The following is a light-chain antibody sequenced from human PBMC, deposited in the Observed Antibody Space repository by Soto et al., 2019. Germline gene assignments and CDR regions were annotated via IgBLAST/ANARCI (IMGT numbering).Light chain of an antibody. CDR3: QQYGGSPFT. CDR2: ATS. V-gene: IGKV3-20*01. J-gene: IGKJ3*01. Sequence: PGERATLSCRSSQSFSDYLAWYQQKPGQAPRLLIYATSTRATGIPDRFSGSGSGTDFTLTITRLEPEDFAMYYCQQYGGSPFTFGPGTKVDIK. CDR1: QSFSDY.